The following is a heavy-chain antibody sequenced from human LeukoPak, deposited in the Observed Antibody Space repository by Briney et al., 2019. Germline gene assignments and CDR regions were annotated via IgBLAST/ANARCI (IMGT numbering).Heavy chain of an antibody. Sequence: SETLSLTCTVSGGSISSSSYYWGWIRQPPGRGLEWIGCIYYSESTYYNPSLKSRVTISVDTSKNQFSLKLSSVTAADTAVYYCARRDKGRPSPTDYWGQGTLVTVSS. D-gene: IGHD2-2*01. CDR3: ARRDKGRPSPTDY. CDR2: IYYSEST. V-gene: IGHV4-39*01. J-gene: IGHJ4*02. CDR1: GGSISSSSYY.